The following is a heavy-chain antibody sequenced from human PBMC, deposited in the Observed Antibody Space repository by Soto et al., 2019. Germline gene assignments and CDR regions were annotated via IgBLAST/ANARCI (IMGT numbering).Heavy chain of an antibody. CDR3: ARGFLAQSRRYSVY. CDR1: GFTFSDYY. Sequence: GGSLRLSCAAPGFTFSDYYMSWIRQAPGKGLEWVSYISSSGSTIYYADSVKGRFTISRDNAKNSLYLQMNSLRAEDTAVYYFARGFLAQSRRYSVYVGPGTLVNVFS. CDR2: ISSSGSTI. D-gene: IGHD3-3*02. V-gene: IGHV3-11*01. J-gene: IGHJ4*02.